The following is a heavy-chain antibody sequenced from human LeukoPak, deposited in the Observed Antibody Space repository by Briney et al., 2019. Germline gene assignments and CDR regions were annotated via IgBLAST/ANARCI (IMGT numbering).Heavy chain of an antibody. CDR1: GFTFTSYP. CDR3: ARDYYGNYFSDY. Sequence: GGSLRLSCAASGFTFTSYPMIGVRQAPGKGLEGVSYISCSSTTIYYADSVKGRFTNSRDKDKNSIYLQMNSLRAEDTAVYYCARDYYGNYFSDYWGQGTLVTVSS. V-gene: IGHV3-48*01. J-gene: IGHJ4*02. CDR2: ISCSSTTI. D-gene: IGHD4-11*01.